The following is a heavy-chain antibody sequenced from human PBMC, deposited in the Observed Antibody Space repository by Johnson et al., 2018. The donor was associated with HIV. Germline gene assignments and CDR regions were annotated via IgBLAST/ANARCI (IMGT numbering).Heavy chain of an antibody. CDR2: ISINGGST. CDR3: ARGEGRIPHAFDI. CDR1: GFTFSSYA. Sequence: VQLVESGGVVLQPGGSLRLSCADSGFTFSSYAMHWVRQAPGKGLEYVSAISINGGSTYYANSVKGRFTISRDNSKNTLYLQMGSLRAEDMAVYYCARGEGRIPHAFDIWGQGTMVTVSS. V-gene: IGHV3-64*01. J-gene: IGHJ3*02. D-gene: IGHD2-2*02.